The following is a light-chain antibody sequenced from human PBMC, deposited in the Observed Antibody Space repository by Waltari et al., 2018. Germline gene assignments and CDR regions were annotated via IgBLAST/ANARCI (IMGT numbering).Light chain of an antibody. V-gene: IGLV1-44*01. CDR3: AAWDDSLHGHWV. CDR1: SSNIGGNV. CDR2: RSD. Sequence: QSVLTQPPSASGTPGQRVTIPCTGSSSNIGGNVVNWYQQLPGKAPTHLIYRSDLRPSGVPDRFSGSKSGTSASLAISGLQSADEGDYYCAAWDDSLHGHWVFGGGTKVTVL. J-gene: IGLJ3*02.